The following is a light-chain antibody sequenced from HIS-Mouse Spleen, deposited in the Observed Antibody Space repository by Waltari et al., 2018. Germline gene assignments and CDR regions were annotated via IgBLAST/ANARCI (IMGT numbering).Light chain of an antibody. CDR2: WAS. CDR3: QQYYSTLLMYT. CDR1: QSVLYSSNNKNY. V-gene: IGKV4-1*01. J-gene: IGKJ2*01. Sequence: DIVMTQSPDSLAVSLGERATINCKSSQSVLYSSNNKNYLAWYQQKPGQPPKLLIYWASTRESGVPVRFSGSGSGTDFTLTISSLQAEDVAVYYCQQYYSTLLMYTFGQGTKLEIK.